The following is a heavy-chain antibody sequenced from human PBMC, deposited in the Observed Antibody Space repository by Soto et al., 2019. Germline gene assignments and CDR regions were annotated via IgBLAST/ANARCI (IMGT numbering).Heavy chain of an antibody. V-gene: IGHV1-69*13. J-gene: IGHJ4*02. CDR1: GGTFSSYA. CDR2: IIPIFGTA. D-gene: IGHD3-3*01. Sequence: SVKVSCKASGGTFSSYAISWVRQAPGQGLEWMGGIIPIFGTANYAQKFQGRVTITADESTSTAYMELSSLRSEDTAVYYCARVGRNRYDFWSGPSYYFDYWGQGTPVTVSS. CDR3: ARVGRNRYDFWSGPSYYFDY.